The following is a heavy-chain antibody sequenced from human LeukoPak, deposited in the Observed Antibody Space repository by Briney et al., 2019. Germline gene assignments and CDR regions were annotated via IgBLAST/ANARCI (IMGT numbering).Heavy chain of an antibody. J-gene: IGHJ4*02. V-gene: IGHV3-23*01. CDR2: ISASGAST. CDR3: AKRASDWYYFDY. Sequence: PGGSLRLSCAASGLTFSRCPMSWVRQAPGKGPEWVSVISASGASTYYADSVRGRFTISRDNSKNTLYLQMSSLRAEDTAVYYCAKRASDWYYFDYWGQGNLVTVSS. CDR1: GLTFSRCP. D-gene: IGHD3-9*01.